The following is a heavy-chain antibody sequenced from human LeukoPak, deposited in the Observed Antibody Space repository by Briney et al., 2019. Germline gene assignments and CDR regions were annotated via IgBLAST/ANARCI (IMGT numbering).Heavy chain of an antibody. V-gene: IGHV5-51*01. CDR1: EYRFATYW. D-gene: IGHD1-26*01. CDR3: ARPLQGIVGATGFDY. Sequence: PGESLKISCQGSEYRFATYWIAWLRQMPGKGLEWMGIIYPSDSDTRYSPSFQGQVTISADKSIKTAYLQWSSLKASDTAMYYCARPLQGIVGATGFDYWGQGTLVTVSS. CDR2: IYPSDSDT. J-gene: IGHJ4*02.